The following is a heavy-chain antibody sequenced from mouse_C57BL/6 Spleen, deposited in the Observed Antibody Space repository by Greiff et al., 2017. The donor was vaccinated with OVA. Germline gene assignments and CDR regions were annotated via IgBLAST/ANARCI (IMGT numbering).Heavy chain of an antibody. D-gene: IGHD1-1*01. CDR1: GFNIKDDY. V-gene: IGHV14-4*01. CDR2: IDPENGDT. J-gene: IGHJ2*01. Sequence: VQLQQSGAELVRPGASVKLSCTASGFNIKDDYMHWVKQRPEQGLEWIGWIDPENGDTEYASKFQGKATITADTSSNTAYLQLSSLTSEDTAVYYGTTGYYGYWGQGTTLTVSS. CDR3: TTGYYGY.